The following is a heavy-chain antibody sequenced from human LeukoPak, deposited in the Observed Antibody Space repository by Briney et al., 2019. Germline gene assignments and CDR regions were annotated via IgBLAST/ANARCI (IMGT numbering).Heavy chain of an antibody. CDR3: AKDRVEHMFDY. CDR1: GFTFSSYG. CDR2: ISGSGGST. D-gene: IGHD2-21*01. J-gene: IGHJ4*02. Sequence: GGTLRLSCAASGFTFSSYGMSWVRQAPGKGLEWVSAISGSGGSTYYADSVKGRFTISRDNSKNTLYLQMNSLRAEDTAVYYCAKDRVEHMFDYWGQGTLVTVSS. V-gene: IGHV3-23*01.